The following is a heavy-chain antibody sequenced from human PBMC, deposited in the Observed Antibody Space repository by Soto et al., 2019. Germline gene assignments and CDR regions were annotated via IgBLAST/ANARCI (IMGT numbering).Heavy chain of an antibody. Sequence: HPGGSLRLSCAASGFTFSRFWMHWVRQAPGKGLVWVAHIHSDGSSTSYADFVKGRFTIPRDNAKNTVYLQMNSLRAEDTAMYYCIRDFEEVGSTAAFDIWGHGTMVTVSS. D-gene: IGHD1-26*01. CDR3: IRDFEEVGSTAAFDI. J-gene: IGHJ3*02. V-gene: IGHV3-74*01. CDR2: IHSDGSST. CDR1: GFTFSRFW.